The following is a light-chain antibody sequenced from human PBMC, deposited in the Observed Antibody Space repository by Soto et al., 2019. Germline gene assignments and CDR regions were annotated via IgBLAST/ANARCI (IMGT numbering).Light chain of an antibody. V-gene: IGLV2-14*01. CDR3: SSYTSSSTLYV. Sequence: QSAQTQPASVSGSPGQSITISCTGTNSDIGGHNFVSWYQLHPGKGPKLMISEVSNRPSGVSNRFSGSKSGNTASLTISGLQAEDEADYYCSSYTSSSTLYVFGTGTKVTVL. CDR1: NSDIGGHNF. CDR2: EVS. J-gene: IGLJ1*01.